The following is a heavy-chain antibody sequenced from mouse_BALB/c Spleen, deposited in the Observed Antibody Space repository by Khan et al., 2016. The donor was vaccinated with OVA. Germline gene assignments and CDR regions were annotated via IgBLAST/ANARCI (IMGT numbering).Heavy chain of an antibody. Sequence: EVELVESGGGLVQPKGSLKLSCAASGFTFNTYGMNWVRQAPGKGLEWVARIRSKSNNYSTYYADSVKDSITISRDDSQSMLYLQMNNLKTEDTAVYDCESYGYRAMDDWGGGSTVTVCS. V-gene: IGHV10-1*02. D-gene: IGHD1-2*01. CDR3: ESYGYRAMDD. J-gene: IGHJ4*01. CDR1: GFTFNTYG. CDR2: IRSKSNNYST.